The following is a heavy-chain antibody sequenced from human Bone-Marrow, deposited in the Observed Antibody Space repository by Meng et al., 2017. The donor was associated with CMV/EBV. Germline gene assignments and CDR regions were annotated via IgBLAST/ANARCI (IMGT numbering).Heavy chain of an antibody. CDR3: ARGPSGSFGGVEY. J-gene: IGHJ4*02. D-gene: IGHD1-26*01. Sequence: GGSLRLSCAASGFTVSGYYMSWVRQAPGKGLEFVAVISSGGFTYYADSVKGRFTISRDNSKNTLYLQMNSLRAEETALYYCARGPSGSFGGVEYWGPRNLVNVAS. CDR1: GFTVSGYY. V-gene: IGHV3-53*01. CDR2: ISSGGFT.